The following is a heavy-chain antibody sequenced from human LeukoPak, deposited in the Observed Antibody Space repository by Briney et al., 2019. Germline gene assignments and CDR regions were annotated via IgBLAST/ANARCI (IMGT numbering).Heavy chain of an antibody. Sequence: SETLSLTCIVSGDSITSNTYFWDWIRQTPGKGLEWVGSIYYSGSTYYNPSFKSRVTMSLYTSKNQFSLRLSSVTAADTAVYYCARASYSYDINGWVPFDYWGQGTLVTVSS. J-gene: IGHJ4*02. CDR1: GDSITSNTYF. V-gene: IGHV4-39*07. D-gene: IGHD3-22*01. CDR2: IYYSGST. CDR3: ARASYSYDINGWVPFDY.